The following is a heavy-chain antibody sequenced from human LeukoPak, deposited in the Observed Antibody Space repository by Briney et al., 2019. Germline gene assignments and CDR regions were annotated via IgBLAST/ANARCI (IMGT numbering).Heavy chain of an antibody. D-gene: IGHD3-9*01. J-gene: IGHJ4*02. Sequence: SETLSLTCAVSGGSISSGGYPWSWIRQPPGKGLEWIGYIYHSGSTYYNPSLKSRVTISVDRSKNQFSLKLSSVTAADTAVYYCARTSYDILTGYYAYFDYWGQGTLVTVSS. CDR2: IYHSGST. CDR1: GGSISSGGYP. CDR3: ARTSYDILTGYYAYFDY. V-gene: IGHV4-30-2*01.